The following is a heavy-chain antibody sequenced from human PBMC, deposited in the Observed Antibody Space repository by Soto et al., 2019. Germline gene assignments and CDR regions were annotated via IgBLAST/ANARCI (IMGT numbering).Heavy chain of an antibody. CDR2: ISAYNGNT. CDR3: ARDPAGNGYYYYYYGMDV. J-gene: IGHJ6*02. D-gene: IGHD2-2*01. CDR1: GYTFTSYG. V-gene: IGHV1-18*04. Sequence: EASVKVSCKASGYTFTSYGIRWVRQAPGQGLEWMGWISAYNGNTNYAQKLQGRVTMTTDTSTSTAYMELRSLRSDDTAVYYCARDPAGNGYYYYYYGMDVWGQGTMVTVYS.